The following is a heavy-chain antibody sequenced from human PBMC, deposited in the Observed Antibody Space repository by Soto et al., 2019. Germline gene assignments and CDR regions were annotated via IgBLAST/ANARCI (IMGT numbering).Heavy chain of an antibody. CDR1: GGSFSGYY. J-gene: IGHJ6*02. Sequence: SETLSLTCAVYGGSFSGYYWSWIRQPPGKGLEWIGEINHSGSTNYNPSLKSRVTISVDTSKNQFSLKLRSVTAADKAVYYCARELGYGMDVWGQGTTVTVSS. CDR3: ARELGYGMDV. V-gene: IGHV4-34*01. D-gene: IGHD1-7*01. CDR2: INHSGST.